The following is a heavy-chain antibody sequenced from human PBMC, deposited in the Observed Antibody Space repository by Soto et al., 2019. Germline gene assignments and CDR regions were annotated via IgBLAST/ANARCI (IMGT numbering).Heavy chain of an antibody. J-gene: IGHJ4*02. CDR1: GYTFTSYG. D-gene: IGHD3-10*02. Sequence: AALKVSCKASGYTFTSYGISWVRLAPGQGREWMGWISAYNGNTNYAQKLQGRVTMTTDTSTSTAYMELRSLRSDDTAVYYCASGDIFGEIPFDYWGQGTLVTVSS. CDR2: ISAYNGNT. V-gene: IGHV1-18*04. CDR3: ASGDIFGEIPFDY.